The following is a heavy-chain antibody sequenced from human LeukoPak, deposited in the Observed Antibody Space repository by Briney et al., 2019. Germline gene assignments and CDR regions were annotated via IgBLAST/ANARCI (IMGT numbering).Heavy chain of an antibody. CDR1: GYTFTGYY. Sequence: GASVKVSCKASGYTFTGYYMHWVRQAPGQGLEWMGWINPNSGGTNYAQKFQGRVTMTRDTSISTAYMELSRLRSDDTAVYYCARVRRAVATNYFDYWGQGTLVTVSS. V-gene: IGHV1-2*02. CDR2: INPNSGGT. CDR3: ARVRRAVATNYFDY. D-gene: IGHD5-12*01. J-gene: IGHJ4*02.